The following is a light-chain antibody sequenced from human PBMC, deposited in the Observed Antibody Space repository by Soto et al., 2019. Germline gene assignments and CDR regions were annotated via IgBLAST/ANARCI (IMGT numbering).Light chain of an antibody. V-gene: IGKV1-27*01. CDR1: QGIIDY. J-gene: IGKJ1*01. Sequence: DIQMTQSPSSLSASVGDTVAITCRASQGIIDYLAWFQQRPGTAPKLLIYAASTLHTGVPSRFSGSGAGTDFTLTISSLLPEDAATYYCQKYDSAPPTFGQGTKVDIK. CDR2: AAS. CDR3: QKYDSAPPT.